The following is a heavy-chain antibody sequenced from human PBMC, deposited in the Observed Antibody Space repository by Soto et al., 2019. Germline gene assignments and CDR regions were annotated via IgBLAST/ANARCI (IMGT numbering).Heavy chain of an antibody. Sequence: GASVKVSCKASGYTFTSYYMHWVRQAPGQGLEWMGIINPSGGSTSYAQKFQGRVTMTRDTSTSTVYMELSSLRSEDTAVYYCARDRGGTMVTGWFDPWGQGTLVTVSS. J-gene: IGHJ5*02. D-gene: IGHD3-10*01. V-gene: IGHV1-46*03. CDR1: GYTFTSYY. CDR2: INPSGGST. CDR3: ARDRGGTMVTGWFDP.